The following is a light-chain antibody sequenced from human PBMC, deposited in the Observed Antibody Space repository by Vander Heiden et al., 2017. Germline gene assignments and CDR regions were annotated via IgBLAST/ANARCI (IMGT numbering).Light chain of an antibody. Sequence: ENALTQSTATLSLSPGERATLSCRASQSVSSYLAWYQQKPGQAPRLLIYDASNRATGIPARFSGSGSGTDFTLTISSLEPEDFAVYYCQQRSNWLLFTFGPGTKVDIK. CDR1: QSVSSY. CDR3: QQRSNWLLFT. J-gene: IGKJ3*01. CDR2: DAS. V-gene: IGKV3-11*01.